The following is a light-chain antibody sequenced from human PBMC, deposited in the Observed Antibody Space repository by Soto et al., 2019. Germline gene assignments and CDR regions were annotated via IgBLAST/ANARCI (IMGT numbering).Light chain of an antibody. V-gene: IGLV2-23*01. CDR3: CSYAGSGIYVV. CDR2: EGS. J-gene: IGLJ2*01. CDR1: SSDVGSYNL. Sequence: QSALTQPASVSGSPGQSITISCTGTSSDVGSYNLVSWYQQHPGKAPRLMIYEGSKRPSGVSNRFSGSKSGNTASLTISGLQAEDEAHYYCCSYAGSGIYVVFGGGTKLTVL.